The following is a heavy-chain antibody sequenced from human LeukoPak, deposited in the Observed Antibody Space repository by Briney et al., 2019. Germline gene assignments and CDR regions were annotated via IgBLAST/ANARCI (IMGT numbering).Heavy chain of an antibody. CDR1: GFTFSSYS. CDR2: ISSSSYI. V-gene: IGHV3-21*04. J-gene: IGHJ4*02. D-gene: IGHD3-22*01. CDR3: AKVDDSSGYYWPFDY. Sequence: GGSLRLSCAASGFTFSSYSMNWVRQAPGKGLEWVSSISSSSYIYYADSVKGRFTISRDNAKNSLYLQMNSLRAEDTAVYYCAKVDDSSGYYWPFDYWGQGTLVTVSS.